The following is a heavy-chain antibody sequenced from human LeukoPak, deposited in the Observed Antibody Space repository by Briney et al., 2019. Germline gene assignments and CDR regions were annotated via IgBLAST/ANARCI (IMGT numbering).Heavy chain of an antibody. CDR2: TSAHNGNT. CDR1: GYTFTTYG. CDR3: ARDTIAADFIDY. J-gene: IGHJ4*02. Sequence: ASVRVSCKASGYTFTTYGITWVRQAPGQGLEWMGWTSAHNGNTKYAQKLQGRVTMTTDTSTRTAYMELRSLRSDDTAAYYCARDTIAADFIDYWGQGTLVTVSS. V-gene: IGHV1-18*01. D-gene: IGHD6-13*01.